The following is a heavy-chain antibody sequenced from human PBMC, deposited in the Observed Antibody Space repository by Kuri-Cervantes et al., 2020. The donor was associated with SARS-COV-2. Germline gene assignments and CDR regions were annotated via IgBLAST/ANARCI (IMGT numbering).Heavy chain of an antibody. Sequence: ASVKVSCKASGYTFTSYDINWVRQATGQGLEWMGWMNPNSGNTGYAQKFQGRVTMTRNTSISTAYMELSSLRSEDTAVYYCARDLFRGTVFLEWSPPQRFGYWGQGTLVTVSS. J-gene: IGHJ4*02. CDR3: ARDLFRGTVFLEWSPPQRFGY. D-gene: IGHD3-3*01. CDR1: GYTFTSYD. CDR2: MNPNSGNT. V-gene: IGHV1-8*01.